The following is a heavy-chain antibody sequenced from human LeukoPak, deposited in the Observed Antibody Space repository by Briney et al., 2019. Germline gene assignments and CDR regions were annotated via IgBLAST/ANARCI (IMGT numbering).Heavy chain of an antibody. J-gene: IGHJ3*02. Sequence: GGSLRLSCAASGFTFDDYAMHWVRQAPGKGLEWVSGISWNSGSIGYADSVKGRFTISRDNAKNSLYLQMNSLRAEDMAVYYCARSDGYGLVGIWGQGTMVTVSS. V-gene: IGHV3-9*03. CDR2: ISWNSGSI. D-gene: IGHD3-10*01. CDR1: GFTFDDYA. CDR3: ARSDGYGLVGI.